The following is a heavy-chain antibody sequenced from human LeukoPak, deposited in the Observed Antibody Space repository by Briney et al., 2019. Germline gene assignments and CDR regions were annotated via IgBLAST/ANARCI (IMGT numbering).Heavy chain of an antibody. Sequence: GGCLRLSCAASGFTFSVDSTNWVRQAPGKGLEWVAYISSISNTIYYADSVRGRFTISRDNAKNTLYLQMNRLRDEDTDVYYCARGRYYSSDYWGQGTLVTVS. D-gene: IGHD2-15*01. V-gene: IGHV3-48*02. CDR1: GFTFSVDS. J-gene: IGHJ4*02. CDR3: ARGRYYSSDY. CDR2: ISSISNTI.